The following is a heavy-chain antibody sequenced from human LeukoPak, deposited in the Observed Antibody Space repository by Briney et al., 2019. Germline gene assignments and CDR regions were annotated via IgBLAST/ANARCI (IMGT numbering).Heavy chain of an antibody. Sequence: GRSLRLSCATSGFIFNNFDMNWVRQTPGKGLDWVAGITYDGSQKYYADSVEGRFTISRDNAKNSLYLQMNSLRAEDTAVYYCARGLAVAGYFDYWGQGTLVTVSS. D-gene: IGHD6-19*01. J-gene: IGHJ4*02. CDR2: ITYDGSQK. CDR1: GFIFNNFD. CDR3: ARGLAVAGYFDY. V-gene: IGHV3-30*03.